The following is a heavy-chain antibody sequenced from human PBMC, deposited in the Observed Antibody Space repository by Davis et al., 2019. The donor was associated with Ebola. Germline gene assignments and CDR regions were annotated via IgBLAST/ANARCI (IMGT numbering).Heavy chain of an antibody. J-gene: IGHJ4*02. CDR2: VYPGDSDT. Sequence: GESLKISCKVSGYSFTTYWIGWVRQMPGKGLEWMGTVYPGDSDTRYSPSFQGHVTISAAKSSNTAYLQWSSLKASDTATYYCAKLGRSSDYYGRHFDWWGQGTRVTVSS. CDR1: GYSFTTYW. D-gene: IGHD2-21*02. V-gene: IGHV5-51*01. CDR3: AKLGRSSDYYGRHFDW.